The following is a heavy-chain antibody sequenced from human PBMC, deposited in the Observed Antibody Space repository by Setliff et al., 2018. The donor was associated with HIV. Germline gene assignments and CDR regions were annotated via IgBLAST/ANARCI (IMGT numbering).Heavy chain of an antibody. CDR1: GGSFSNFY. D-gene: IGHD3-10*01. V-gene: IGHV4-34*01. CDR3: ARQPPLSALQVWFGDY. Sequence: SETLSLTCAVYGGSFSNFYWGWVRQSPGKGLEWIGSVYHSGSTYYAASLKSRVTISVDTSKNQFSLKLTSVTAADTAVYYCARQPPLSALQVWFGDYWGQGILVTVSS. J-gene: IGHJ4*02. CDR2: VYHSGST.